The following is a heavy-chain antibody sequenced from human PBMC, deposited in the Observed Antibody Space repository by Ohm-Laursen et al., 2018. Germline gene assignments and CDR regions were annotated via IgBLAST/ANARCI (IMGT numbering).Heavy chain of an antibody. Sequence: LSLTCAAFGFTFSRYGMHWARQAPGKGLEWVSYISSSGSTIYYADSVKGRFTISRDNAKNSLYLQMNSLRAEDTAVYYCARVSRGTLQSPWGQGTLVTVSS. V-gene: IGHV3-48*04. D-gene: IGHD5-24*01. CDR1: GFTFSRYG. CDR2: ISSSGSTI. J-gene: IGHJ5*02. CDR3: ARVSRGTLQSP.